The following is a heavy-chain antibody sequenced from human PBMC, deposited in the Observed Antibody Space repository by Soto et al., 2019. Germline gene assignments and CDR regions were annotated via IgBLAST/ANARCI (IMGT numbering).Heavy chain of an antibody. J-gene: IGHJ4*02. Sequence: GGSLRLSCAASGFTFSSYSMNWVRQAPGKGLEWVSSISSSSYIYYADSVKGRFTISRDNAKNSLYLQMNSLRAEDTAVYYCARGNSRIAAAGSNPDYWGQGTLVTVSS. CDR2: ISSSSYI. CDR3: ARGNSRIAAAGSNPDY. D-gene: IGHD6-13*01. CDR1: GFTFSSYS. V-gene: IGHV3-21*01.